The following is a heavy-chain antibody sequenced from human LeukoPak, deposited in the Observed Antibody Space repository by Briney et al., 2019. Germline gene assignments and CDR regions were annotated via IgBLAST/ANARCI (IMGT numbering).Heavy chain of an antibody. J-gene: IGHJ4*02. Sequence: LAGGSLRLSCAVSGFTFSSYEMNWVRHAPGKGLEWGSYIISGGKNIYYAHSVEGRFTISRDRARNSLDLKMNSLRVEATAVYYCARRGIAEGFDYWGQGTLVTVSS. CDR1: GFTFSSYE. CDR3: ARRGIAEGFDY. V-gene: IGHV3-48*03. CDR2: IISGGKNI. D-gene: IGHD6-13*01.